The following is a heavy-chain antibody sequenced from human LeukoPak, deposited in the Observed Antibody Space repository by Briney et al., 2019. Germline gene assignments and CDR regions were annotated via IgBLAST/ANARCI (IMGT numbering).Heavy chain of an antibody. CDR2: IYYSGST. CDR1: GGSISSSSYY. Sequence: SETLSLTCTVSGGSISSSSYYWGWIRQPPGKGLEWIGSIYYSGSTYYNPSLKSRVTISVDTSKNQFSLKLSSVTAADTAAYYCARLDPYGDFDYWGQGTPVTVSS. D-gene: IGHD3-10*01. CDR3: ARLDPYGDFDY. V-gene: IGHV4-39*01. J-gene: IGHJ4*02.